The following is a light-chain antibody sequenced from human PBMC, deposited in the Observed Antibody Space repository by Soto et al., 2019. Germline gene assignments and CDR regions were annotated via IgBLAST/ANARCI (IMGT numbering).Light chain of an antibody. J-gene: IGKJ4*01. CDR2: GAS. CDR1: QSVSSSY. Sequence: EIVLTQSPGTLSLSPGERATLSCRASQSVSSSYLAWYQQKPGQAPRLLIYGASSRATGIPDRFSGSGSGTDFTLTISRLEPEDFAGYYCQQQVTCGGGPKVEIK. V-gene: IGKV3-20*01. CDR3: QQQVT.